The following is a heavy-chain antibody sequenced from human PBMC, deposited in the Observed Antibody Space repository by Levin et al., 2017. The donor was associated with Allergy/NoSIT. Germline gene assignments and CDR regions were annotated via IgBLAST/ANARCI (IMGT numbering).Heavy chain of an antibody. CDR1: GFTFSSYA. D-gene: IGHD7-27*01. CDR2: ISYDGSNK. J-gene: IGHJ4*02. V-gene: IGHV3-30-3*01. CDR3: ARGDSGHYTSTGDLDY. Sequence: QAGGSLRLSCAASGFTFSSYAMHWVRQAPGKGLEWVAVISYDGSNKYYADSVKGRFTISRDNSKNTLYLQMNSLRAEDTAVYYCARGDSGHYTSTGDLDYWGQGTLVTVSS.